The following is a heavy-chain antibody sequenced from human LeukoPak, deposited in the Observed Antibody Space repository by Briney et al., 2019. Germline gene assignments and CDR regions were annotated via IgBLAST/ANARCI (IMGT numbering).Heavy chain of an antibody. Sequence: GESLKISCKGSGYSFTSQWIGWVRQMPGQGLEWMGTIYPGESDTRYNASFQGQVTISADKSISTTYLQWSSLKAADTAMYYCARLIKEGALNWLDPWGQGTLVTVSS. V-gene: IGHV5-51*01. CDR1: GYSFTSQW. CDR2: IYPGESDT. D-gene: IGHD3-16*01. J-gene: IGHJ5*02. CDR3: ARLIKEGALNWLDP.